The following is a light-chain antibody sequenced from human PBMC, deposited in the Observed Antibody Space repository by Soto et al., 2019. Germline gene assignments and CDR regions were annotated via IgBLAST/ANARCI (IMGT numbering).Light chain of an antibody. V-gene: IGKV3-15*01. CDR1: QSVRSN. J-gene: IGKJ1*01. Sequence: EIVMTQSPATLSVSPGERATLSCRASQSVRSNLACYQQKPGQAPRLLIYGASTRATGIPARFSGSGSGTEFTLTISSLQSEDFAVYYCQQYNNWRAFGQGTKVEIK. CDR2: GAS. CDR3: QQYNNWRA.